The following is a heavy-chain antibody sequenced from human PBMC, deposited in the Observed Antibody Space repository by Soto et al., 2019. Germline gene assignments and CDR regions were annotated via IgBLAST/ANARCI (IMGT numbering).Heavy chain of an antibody. Sequence: LSLTFAVYGGSFSGYYWTWIRQPPGKGLEWIGEINHRGNTNYNPSLKSRVTISVDTSKNQFSLKLTSVTAADTAVYYCARQEVPQWFTKGYYGMDVWDQGTKVTVSS. D-gene: IGHD2-8*01. CDR1: GGSFSGYY. CDR3: ARQEVPQWFTKGYYGMDV. V-gene: IGHV4-34*01. J-gene: IGHJ6*02. CDR2: INHRGNT.